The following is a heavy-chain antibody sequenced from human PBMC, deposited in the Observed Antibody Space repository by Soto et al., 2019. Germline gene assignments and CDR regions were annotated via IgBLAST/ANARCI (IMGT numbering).Heavy chain of an antibody. CDR1: GFTFSVYS. CDR2: INGRSNYM. J-gene: IGHJ4*02. CDR3: AREDGIVGTTSAFDY. D-gene: IGHD1-26*01. V-gene: IGHV3-21*02. Sequence: EVQLVESGGGLVKPGGSLRLSCAASGFTFSVYSMNWVRQAPGKGLEWVSSINGRSNYMYYADSVKGRFTISRDNAKKSLFLQMNGLIAEATAVYYCAREDGIVGTTSAFDYWGQGTLVTVSS.